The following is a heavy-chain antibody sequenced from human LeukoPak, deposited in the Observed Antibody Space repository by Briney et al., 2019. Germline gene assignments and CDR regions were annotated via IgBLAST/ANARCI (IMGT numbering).Heavy chain of an antibody. CDR1: GESIRSYY. CDR3: ARVRYSDSSVLTRKRSYYFDY. CDR2: ISTSGST. D-gene: IGHD3-22*01. Sequence: SETLSLTCTVPGESIRSYYWSWIRQSAGKGLESIGHISTSGSTNYNPSLKSRVTMSVDTSKKQFSLKLSSVTAADTAVYYCARVRYSDSSVLTRKRSYYFDYWGQGTLVTVSS. V-gene: IGHV4-4*07. J-gene: IGHJ4*02.